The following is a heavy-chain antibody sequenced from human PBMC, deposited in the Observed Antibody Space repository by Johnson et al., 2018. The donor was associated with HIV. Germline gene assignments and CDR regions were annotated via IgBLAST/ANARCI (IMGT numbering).Heavy chain of an antibody. V-gene: IGHV3-13*01. CDR3: AREESSSSRDGFDI. Sequence: EVQLVESGGGLVQPGGSLRLSCAASGFTFSSYDMHWVRQATGKGLEWVSAIGTAGDTYYPGSVKGRFTISRENAKNSLYLQMNSLRAEDTAVYYCAREESSSSRDGFDIWGQGTMVTVSS. J-gene: IGHJ3*02. CDR2: IGTAGDT. D-gene: IGHD6-6*01. CDR1: GFTFSSYD.